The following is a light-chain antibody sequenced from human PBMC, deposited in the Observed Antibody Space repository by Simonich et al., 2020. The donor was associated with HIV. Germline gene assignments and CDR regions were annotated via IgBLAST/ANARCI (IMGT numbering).Light chain of an antibody. CDR3: QQYYTTPYT. CDR1: QSVISN. CDR2: DAS. J-gene: IGKJ2*01. V-gene: IGKV3D-15*01. Sequence: EIVMTQSPATLSGSPGERATLSCRASQSVISNLAGYQQKPGQAPRLLMYDASFRATGIPLRFSGTGSGTDFTLTISRLEPEDFAVYYCQQYYTTPYTFGQGTKLEIK.